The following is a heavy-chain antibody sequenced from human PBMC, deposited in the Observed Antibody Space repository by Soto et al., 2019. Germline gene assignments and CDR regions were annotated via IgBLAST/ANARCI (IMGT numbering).Heavy chain of an antibody. CDR3: ARPSSVDSFDY. J-gene: IGHJ4*02. Sequence: GGSVRLSCAASGFTFSSYGMHWVRQAPGKGLEWVAVISYDGSNKYYADSVKGRFTISRDNSKNTLYLQMNSLTAADTAVYYSARPSSVDSFDYWGQGALVTVSS. CDR1: GFTFSSYG. CDR2: ISYDGSNK. V-gene: IGHV3-30*03.